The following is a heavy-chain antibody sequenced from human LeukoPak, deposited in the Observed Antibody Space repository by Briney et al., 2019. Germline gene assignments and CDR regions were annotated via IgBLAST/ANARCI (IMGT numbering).Heavy chain of an antibody. CDR3: ARGYDYGDYVGDFDY. D-gene: IGHD4-17*01. V-gene: IGHV1-18*01. Sequence: GAPVKVSCKASGYTFTSYPISWVRQAPGQGLEWMGWISVDNSNTKYAQKLQGRVIMTTDRSTITAYMELRSLRSDDTAVYYCARGYDYGDYVGDFDYWGQGTLVTVSS. CDR2: ISVDNSNT. CDR1: GYTFTSYP. J-gene: IGHJ4*02.